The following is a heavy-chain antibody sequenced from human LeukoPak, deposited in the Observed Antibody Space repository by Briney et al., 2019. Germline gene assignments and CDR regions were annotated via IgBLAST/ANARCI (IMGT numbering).Heavy chain of an antibody. CDR2: ISSSGSTI. CDR1: GFTFSSYE. Sequence: PGGSLRLSCAGSGFTFSSYEMNWVRQAPGKGLEWVSYISSSGSTIYYADSVKGRFTISRDNSKNTLFLQMNSLRAEDTAVYYCAKGRPVVVTALLFDNWGQGTLVTVSS. J-gene: IGHJ4*02. CDR3: AKGRPVVVTALLFDN. V-gene: IGHV3-48*03. D-gene: IGHD2-21*02.